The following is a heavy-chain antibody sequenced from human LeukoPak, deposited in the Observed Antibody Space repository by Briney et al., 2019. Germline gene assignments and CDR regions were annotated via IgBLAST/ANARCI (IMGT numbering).Heavy chain of an antibody. CDR2: INPNSGGT. J-gene: IGHJ4*02. V-gene: IGHV1-2*02. Sequence: ASVKVSCKASGYTFTGYYMHWVRQAPGQGLEWMGWINPNSGGTNYTQKFQGRVTMTRNTSISTAYLELNRLTSDDTAVYYCARVLARYGNLDYWGQGILVTVSS. CDR1: GYTFTGYY. CDR3: ARVLARYGNLDY. D-gene: IGHD1-14*01.